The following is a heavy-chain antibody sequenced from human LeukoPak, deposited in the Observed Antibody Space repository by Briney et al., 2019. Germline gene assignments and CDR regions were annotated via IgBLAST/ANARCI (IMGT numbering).Heavy chain of an antibody. D-gene: IGHD2-15*01. J-gene: IGHJ4*02. Sequence: ASVKVSCKVSGYTLTELSMHWMRQAPGKGLEWMGGFDPEDGETIYAQKFQGRVTMTEDTSTDTAYMELSSLRSEDTAVYYCATVGCSGGSCPFDYWGQGTLVTVSS. CDR3: ATVGCSGGSCPFDY. CDR2: FDPEDGET. CDR1: GYTLTELS. V-gene: IGHV1-24*01.